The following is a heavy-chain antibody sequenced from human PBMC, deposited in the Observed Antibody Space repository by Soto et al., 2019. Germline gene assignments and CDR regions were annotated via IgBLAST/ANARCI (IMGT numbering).Heavy chain of an antibody. CDR1: GFTFSGSA. J-gene: IGHJ5*02. CDR2: IRSKANSYAT. Sequence: EVQLVESGGGLVQPGGSLKLSCAASGFTFSGSAMHWVRQASGKGLEWVGRIRSKANSYATAYAASVKGRFTISRDDSKNTAYLQMNRQKTEDTAVYYWTRSDHGGTDYDFYPWGQGTLVTVSS. CDR3: TRSDHGGTDYDFYP. V-gene: IGHV3-73*01. D-gene: IGHD3-3*01.